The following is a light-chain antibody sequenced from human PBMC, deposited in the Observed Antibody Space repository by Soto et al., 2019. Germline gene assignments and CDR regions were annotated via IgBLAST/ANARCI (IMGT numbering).Light chain of an antibody. J-gene: IGKJ2*01. Sequence: IVLTQSPGTLPLSPGERATLSCRASQSVSGRQLAWYQQKPGQAPRLLIYGASNRATGIPDRFSGIGFGTDFTHTISRLEPEDFAVYYCQQYAASPTFGQGTKLEIK. CDR1: QSVSGRQ. CDR3: QQYAASPT. V-gene: IGKV3-20*01. CDR2: GAS.